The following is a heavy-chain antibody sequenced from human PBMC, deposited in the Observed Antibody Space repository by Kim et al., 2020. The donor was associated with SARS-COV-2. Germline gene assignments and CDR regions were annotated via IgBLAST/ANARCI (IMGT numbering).Heavy chain of an antibody. J-gene: IGHJ5*02. CDR2: IYTSGST. CDR1: GGSISSYY. CDR3: ARDFWPRTQDSSGYYSRFDP. V-gene: IGHV4-4*07. D-gene: IGHD3-22*01. Sequence: SATLSLTCTVSGGSISSYYWSWIRQPAGKGLEWIGRIYTSGSTNYNPSLKSRVTMSVDTSKNQFSLKLSSVTAADTAVYYCARDFWPRTQDSSGYYSRFDPWGQGTLVTVSS.